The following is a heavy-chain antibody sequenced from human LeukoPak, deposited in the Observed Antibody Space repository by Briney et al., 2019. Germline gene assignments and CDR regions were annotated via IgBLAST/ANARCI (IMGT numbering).Heavy chain of an antibody. V-gene: IGHV4-31*03. CDR1: GGSISSGGYY. CDR3: ARDLGGYTYGLTYYYYGMDV. D-gene: IGHD5-18*01. J-gene: IGHJ6*02. CDR2: IYYSGST. Sequence: SETLSLTCTVSGGSISSGGYYWSWIRLHPGKGLEWIGYIYYSGSTYYNPSLKSRVTISVDTSKNHFSLKLSSVTAADTAVYYCARDLGGYTYGLTYYYYGMDVWGQGTTVTVSS.